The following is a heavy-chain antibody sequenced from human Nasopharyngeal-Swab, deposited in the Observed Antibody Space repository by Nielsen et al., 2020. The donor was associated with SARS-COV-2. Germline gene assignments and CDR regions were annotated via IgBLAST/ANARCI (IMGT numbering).Heavy chain of an antibody. Sequence: SETLSLTCAVYGGSFSGYYWSWIRQPPGKGLEWIGEINHSGSTNYNPSLKSRVTISVDTSKNQFSLKLSSVTAADTAVYYCARPHYGSGIYSSTSGYYYGMDVWGQGTTVTVSS. CDR2: INHSGST. V-gene: IGHV4-34*01. CDR3: ARPHYGSGIYSSTSGYYYGMDV. CDR1: GGSFSGYY. D-gene: IGHD3-10*01. J-gene: IGHJ6*02.